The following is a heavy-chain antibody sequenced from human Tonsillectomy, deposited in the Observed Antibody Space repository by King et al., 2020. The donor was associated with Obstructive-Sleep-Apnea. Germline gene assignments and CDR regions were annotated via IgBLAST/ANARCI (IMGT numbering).Heavy chain of an antibody. V-gene: IGHV1-69*04. Sequence: QLVQSGAEVKKPGSSVKVSCKASGGTFSSYAISWVRQAPGQGLEWMGGIIPILGIANYAQKFQGRVTITADKSTSTAYMELSSLRSEDTAVYYCAMEGEVSPTGYSSSWDYWGQGTLVTVSS. CDR1: GGTFSSYA. CDR2: IIPILGIA. J-gene: IGHJ4*02. CDR3: AMEGEVSPTGYSSSWDY. D-gene: IGHD6-13*01.